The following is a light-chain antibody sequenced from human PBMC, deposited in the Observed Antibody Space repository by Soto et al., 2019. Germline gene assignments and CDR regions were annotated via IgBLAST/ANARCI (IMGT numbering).Light chain of an antibody. J-gene: IGKJ4*01. CDR1: QSVSGC. V-gene: IGKV3-11*01. Sequence: EIVLTQSPATLSLSPGERATLSCGASQSVSGCLAWYQQKPGQAPRLLIFDASNGATGIPARFSGSGSGTDFTLTISSLEPEDFAIYYCQQRCNWPPVTFGGGTKVDIK. CDR3: QQRCNWPPVT. CDR2: DAS.